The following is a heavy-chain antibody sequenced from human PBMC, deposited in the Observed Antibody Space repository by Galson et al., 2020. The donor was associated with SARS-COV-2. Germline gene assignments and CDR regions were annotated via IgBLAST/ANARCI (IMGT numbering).Heavy chain of an antibody. CDR3: AGWYYYDSSGYYRALFDY. V-gene: IGHV4-39*01. J-gene: IGHJ4*02. CDR1: GGSISSSSYY. D-gene: IGHD3-22*01. CDR2: IYYSGST. Sequence: SETLSLTCTVSGGSISSSSYYWGWIRQPPGTGLEWIGSIYYSGSTYYNPSLKSRVTISVDTSKNQFSLKLSSVTAADTAVYYCAGWYYYDSSGYYRALFDYWCQGTLVTVSS.